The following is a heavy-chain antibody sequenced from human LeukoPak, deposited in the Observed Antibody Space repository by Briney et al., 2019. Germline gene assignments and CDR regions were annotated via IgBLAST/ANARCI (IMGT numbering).Heavy chain of an antibody. CDR1: GFTFSNAW. CDR3: TTEDYDILTGYYTVLYY. V-gene: IGHV3-15*01. J-gene: IGHJ4*02. CDR2: IKSKTDGGTT. Sequence: PGGSLRLSCAASGFTFSNAWMSWVRQAPGKGLEWVGRIKSKTDGGTTDYAAPVKGRFTISRDDSKNTLYLQMNSLKTEDTAVYYCTTEDYDILTGYYTVLYYWGQGTLVTVSS. D-gene: IGHD3-9*01.